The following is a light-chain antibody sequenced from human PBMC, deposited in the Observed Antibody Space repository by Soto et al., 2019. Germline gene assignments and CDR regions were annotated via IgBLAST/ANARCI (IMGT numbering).Light chain of an antibody. CDR1: QSISSY. Sequence: DIQMTQSPSSLSASVGDRVTITCRASQSISSYLNWYQQKPGKAPKLLIYAASSLQSGVPSRFSGSGSGQDFTLNISSLQPEDFATYYCQQYNTYPWTFGQGTKVDIK. J-gene: IGKJ1*01. CDR2: AAS. CDR3: QQYNTYPWT. V-gene: IGKV1-39*01.